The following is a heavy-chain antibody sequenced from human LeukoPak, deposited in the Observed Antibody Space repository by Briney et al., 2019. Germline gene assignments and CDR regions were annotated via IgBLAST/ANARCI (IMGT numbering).Heavy chain of an antibody. Sequence: GGSLRLSCAASGFTFSSYEMNWVRQAPGKGLERVSYISSSDSTIYYADSVKGRFTISRDNAKNSLYLQMNSLRAGDTAVYYCARTIEMATISYFDYGGQGPLVTVSS. V-gene: IGHV3-48*03. CDR1: GFTFSSYE. J-gene: IGHJ4*02. CDR2: ISSSDSTI. D-gene: IGHD5-24*01. CDR3: ARTIEMATISYFDY.